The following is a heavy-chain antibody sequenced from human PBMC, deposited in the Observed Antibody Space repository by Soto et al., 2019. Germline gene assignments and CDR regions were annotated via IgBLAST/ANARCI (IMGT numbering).Heavy chain of an antibody. CDR3: ARVESGGRIARATRFDP. CDR2: IIPIFGTA. Sequence: GASVKVSCKASGGTFSSYAISWVRQASGQGLEWMGGIIPIFGTANYAQKFQGRVTITADESTSTAYMELSSLRSEDTAVYYCARVESGGRIARATRFDPWGQGTLVTVPQ. J-gene: IGHJ5*02. CDR1: GGTFSSYA. V-gene: IGHV1-69*13. D-gene: IGHD2-15*01.